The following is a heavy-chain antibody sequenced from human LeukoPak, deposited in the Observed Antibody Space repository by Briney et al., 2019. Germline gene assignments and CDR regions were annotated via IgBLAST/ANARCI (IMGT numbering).Heavy chain of an antibody. J-gene: IGHJ5*02. CDR1: GLTFSNAW. CDR3: ARANHGDYDWFDP. CDR2: ISGSGGST. Sequence: GFLRLSCAASGLTFSNAWMSWVRQAPGKGLEWVSAISGSGGSTYYADSVKGRFTISRDNAKNSLYLQMNSLRAEDTAVYYCARANHGDYDWFDPWGQGTLVTVSS. V-gene: IGHV3-23*01. D-gene: IGHD4-17*01.